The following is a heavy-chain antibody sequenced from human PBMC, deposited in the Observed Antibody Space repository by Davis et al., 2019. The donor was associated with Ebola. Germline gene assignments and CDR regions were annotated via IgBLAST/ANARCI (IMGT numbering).Heavy chain of an antibody. CDR3: ARSGGHNWFDP. D-gene: IGHD3-16*01. CDR1: GGSISSGDYY. Sequence: MPSETLSLTCTVSGGSISSGDYYWSWIRQAPGKGLEWIGYIYKSGKTYFNPPLESRVTMSVDTSKNQFSLKLSSVTAADTAVYYCARSGGHNWFDPWGQGTLVTVSS. J-gene: IGHJ5*02. V-gene: IGHV4-30-4*01. CDR2: IYKSGKT.